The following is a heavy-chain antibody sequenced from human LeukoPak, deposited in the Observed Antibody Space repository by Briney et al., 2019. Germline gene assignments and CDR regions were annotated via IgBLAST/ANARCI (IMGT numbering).Heavy chain of an antibody. CDR1: GFTFSSYP. J-gene: IGHJ4*02. D-gene: IGHD3-22*01. CDR3: AREGSSGYYPY. CDR2: ISYDGSEK. Sequence: GGSLRLSCAASGFTFSSYPMHWVRQAPGKGLEWVAIISYDGSEKHYADPVKGRFTISRDNSKNALYLQMNSLRAEDTAVYYCAREGSSGYYPYWGQGILVTVSS. V-gene: IGHV3-30-3*01.